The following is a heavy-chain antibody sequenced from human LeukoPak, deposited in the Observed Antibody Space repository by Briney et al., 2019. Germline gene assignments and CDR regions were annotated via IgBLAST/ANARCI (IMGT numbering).Heavy chain of an antibody. J-gene: IGHJ6*02. Sequence: GGSLRLSCAASGFTFSTYDMHWVRQVTGKGLEWVSAIGTADDTYYLGSVKGRFTISRENAKNVLYLQMSSLRVEDTAVYYCAREIRETVITRHYYYGIDVWGQGTTVTVSS. CDR3: AREIRETVITRHYYYGIDV. CDR1: GFTFSTYD. CDR2: IGTADDT. V-gene: IGHV3-13*01. D-gene: IGHD1-7*01.